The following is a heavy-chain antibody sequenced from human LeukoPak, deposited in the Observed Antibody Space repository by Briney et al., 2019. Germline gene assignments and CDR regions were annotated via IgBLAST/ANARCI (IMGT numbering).Heavy chain of an antibody. CDR2: INSDGSST. J-gene: IGHJ4*02. Sequence: GGSLRLSCAASGFTFSNYWMHWVRQAPGKGLLWVSRINSDGSSTSYADSVKGRFTISRDNAKNTLYMQMNSLRAEDTAVYYCARGGSGANDYWGQGTLVTVSS. CDR1: GFTFSNYW. V-gene: IGHV3-74*01. CDR3: ARGGSGANDY. D-gene: IGHD2-15*01.